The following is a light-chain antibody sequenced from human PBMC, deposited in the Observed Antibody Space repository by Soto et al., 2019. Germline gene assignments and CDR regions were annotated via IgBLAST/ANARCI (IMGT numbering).Light chain of an antibody. V-gene: IGLV4-69*01. CDR2: LSSDGSH. J-gene: IGLJ3*02. Sequence: QLVLTQSPSASASLGASVKLTCTLSSGLSSYAIAWHQQQPEKGPRYLMKLSSDGSHSKGDGIPDRFSGSSSGAERYLTISSLQSEDEADYYCQTWGTGIRVFGGGTKLTVL. CDR1: SGLSSYA. CDR3: QTWGTGIRV.